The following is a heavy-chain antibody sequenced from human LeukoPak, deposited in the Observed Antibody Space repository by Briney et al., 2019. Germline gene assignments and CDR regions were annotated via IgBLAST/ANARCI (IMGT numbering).Heavy chain of an antibody. CDR1: GYTFTSYY. CDR3: ARISDGDPEGAFDI. CDR2: INPSVGST. D-gene: IGHD4-17*01. Sequence: ASVTVSCKASGYTFTSYYIDWVRQAPGEGIEWMGIINPSVGSTSYALKFQGTVTMTSHASTSTLYMELSSLRSEDTAVYYCARISDGDPEGAFDIWGQGTMVTVSS. J-gene: IGHJ3*02. V-gene: IGHV1-46*01.